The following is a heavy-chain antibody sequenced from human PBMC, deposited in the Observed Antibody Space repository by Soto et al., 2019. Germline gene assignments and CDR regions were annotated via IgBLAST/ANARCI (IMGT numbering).Heavy chain of an antibody. V-gene: IGHV1-18*01. D-gene: IGHD3-9*01. J-gene: IGHJ6*02. CDR3: ARDSPRYFDWFRSYYGMDV. CDR2: ISAYNGNT. CDR1: GYTFTSYG. Sequence: ASVKVSCKASGYTFTSYGISWVRQAPGQGLEWMGWISAYNGNTNYAQKLQGRVTMTTDTSTSTAYMELRSLRSDDTAVYYCARDSPRYFDWFRSYYGMDVWGQGTTVTVSS.